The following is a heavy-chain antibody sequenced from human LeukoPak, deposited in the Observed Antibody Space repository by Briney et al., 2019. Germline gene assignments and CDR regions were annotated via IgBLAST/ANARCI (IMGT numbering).Heavy chain of an antibody. CDR2: ISGSGT. D-gene: IGHD4-17*01. CDR3: ARDPNGDYIGAFDM. Sequence: GGSLRLSCATSGFTFRSYAMIWVRQAPERGLQWVSGISGSGTYYADFAKGRFTISRDNSKNTLYLRMNSLRAEDTATYYCARDPNGDYIGAFDMWGQGTMVTVS. J-gene: IGHJ3*02. V-gene: IGHV3-23*01. CDR1: GFTFRSYA.